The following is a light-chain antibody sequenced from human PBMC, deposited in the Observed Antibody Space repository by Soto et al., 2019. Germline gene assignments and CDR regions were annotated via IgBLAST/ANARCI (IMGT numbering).Light chain of an antibody. Sequence: IQLTQSPSSLSTSVGDRVTITCRASQGISNYLAWYQQKPGKAPKLLIYDASTLQSGVPSRFSGSGSGTDFTLTISSLQPEDFATYDCQELNSFPLTFGQETRLEIK. CDR3: QELNSFPLT. V-gene: IGKV1-9*01. CDR1: QGISNY. CDR2: DAS. J-gene: IGKJ5*01.